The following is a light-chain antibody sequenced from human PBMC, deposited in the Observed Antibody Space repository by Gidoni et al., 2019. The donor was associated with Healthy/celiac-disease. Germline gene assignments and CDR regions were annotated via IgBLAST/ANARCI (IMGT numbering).Light chain of an antibody. Sequence: DIQMTQSPSSLSASVGDRVTITCRASQSISSYLNWYQQKPGKAPKLLIYAASSLQSGVPSRFSGSGSGTDFTLTISSLQPEDFATYYCQQSYSTPRRTFXPXTKVDIK. V-gene: IGKV1-39*01. CDR3: QQSYSTPRRT. J-gene: IGKJ3*01. CDR1: QSISSY. CDR2: AAS.